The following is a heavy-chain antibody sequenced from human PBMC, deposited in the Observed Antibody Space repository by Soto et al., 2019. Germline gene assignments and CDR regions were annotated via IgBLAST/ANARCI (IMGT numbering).Heavy chain of an antibody. CDR2: INQDGSEK. CDR1: GFTFRTYW. CDR3: ARDGSTSWYSYDYHGMDV. J-gene: IGHJ6*02. Sequence: EVQLVESGGGLVQPGGSLRLSCGASGFTFRTYWLSWVRQVPGKGLEWVANINQDGSEKNYVDSVKGRFTISRDNAKNSLYLQMSSLRAEDTAIYYRARDGSTSWYSYDYHGMDVWGQGTTVTVSS. D-gene: IGHD5-18*01. V-gene: IGHV3-7*05.